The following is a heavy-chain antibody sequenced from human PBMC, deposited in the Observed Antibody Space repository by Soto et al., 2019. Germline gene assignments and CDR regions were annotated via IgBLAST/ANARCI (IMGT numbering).Heavy chain of an antibody. V-gene: IGHV1-69*01. Sequence: QVQLVQSGAEVKKPGSSVKVSCKASGGTFSSYAISWVRQAPGQGLEWMGGIIPIFGTANYAQKFQGRVTITADESTSTAYMELSSLRSEDTAVYYCARSGRWSACLDCYYYYGMDVWGQGTTVTVSS. CDR2: IIPIFGTA. D-gene: IGHD5-12*01. J-gene: IGHJ6*02. CDR1: GGTFSSYA. CDR3: ARSGRWSACLDCYYYYGMDV.